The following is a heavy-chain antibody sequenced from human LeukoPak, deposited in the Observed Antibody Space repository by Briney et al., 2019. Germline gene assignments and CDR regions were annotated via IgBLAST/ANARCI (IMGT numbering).Heavy chain of an antibody. Sequence: SETLSLTCTVSGGSISSYYWSWIRQPPGKGLEWIGYIYYSGSTNYNPSLKSRVTISVDTSKNQFSLKLSSVTAADTAVYYCARDGLYCSSTSCYPYNWFDPWGQGTLVTVSS. CDR2: IYYSGST. J-gene: IGHJ5*02. V-gene: IGHV4-59*01. CDR1: GGSISSYY. CDR3: ARDGLYCSSTSCYPYNWFDP. D-gene: IGHD2-2*01.